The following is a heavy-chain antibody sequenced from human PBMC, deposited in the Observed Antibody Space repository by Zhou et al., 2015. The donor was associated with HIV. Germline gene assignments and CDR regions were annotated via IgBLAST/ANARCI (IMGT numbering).Heavy chain of an antibody. Sequence: QVQLVQSGAEVKKPGSSVKVSCKASGGTFSSYAISWVRQAPGQGLEWMGGIIPIFGTANYAQKFQGRVTITADESTSTAYMELSSLRSEDTAVYYCARKGGRGYSYRLPHLLFDIVGPRDNGHRLF. J-gene: IGHJ3*02. CDR1: GGTFSSYA. D-gene: IGHD5-18*01. V-gene: IGHV1-69*01. CDR2: IIPIFGTA. CDR3: ARKGGRGYSYRLPHLLFDI.